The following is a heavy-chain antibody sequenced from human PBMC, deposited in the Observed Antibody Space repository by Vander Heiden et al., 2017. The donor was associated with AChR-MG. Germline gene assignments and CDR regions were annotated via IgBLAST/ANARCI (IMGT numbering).Heavy chain of an antibody. V-gene: IGHV3-15*01. CDR1: GFSFSNAW. CDR3: TRDANGGMDV. CDR2: IKSKTDGGTT. J-gene: IGHJ6*02. Sequence: EVQLVESGGGLVKPGGSLRLSCAASGFSFSNAWMSWVRQTPGKGLEWVGRIKSKTDGGTTDVAAPVKGRFTISRDDSKNTLFLQMNSLNTEDTAVYYCTRDANGGMDVWGQGTTVTVSS.